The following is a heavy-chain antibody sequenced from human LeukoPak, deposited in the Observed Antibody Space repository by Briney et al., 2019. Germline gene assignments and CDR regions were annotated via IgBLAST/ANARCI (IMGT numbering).Heavy chain of an antibody. CDR1: GFTFSSYS. V-gene: IGHV3-48*01. CDR2: ISSSSSTI. J-gene: IGHJ4*02. Sequence: PGGSLRLSCAASGFTFSSYSMNWVRQAPGKGLEWVSYISSSSSTIYYADSVKGRFTISRDNAKNSLYLQMNSLRAEDTAVYYCAREYKALWFGNFDYWGQGTLVTVSS. D-gene: IGHD3-10*01. CDR3: AREYKALWFGNFDY.